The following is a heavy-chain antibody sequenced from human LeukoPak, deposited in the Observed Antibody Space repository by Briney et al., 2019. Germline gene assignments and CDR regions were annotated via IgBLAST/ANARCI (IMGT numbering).Heavy chain of an antibody. Sequence: GGSLRLSCAASGFTLSRYSMNWVRQAPGKGLEWVSSISSGSSYIYYAGSVKGRFTISRDNAKNSLYLQMNSLRAEDTAVYYCAKVPDYYGSGRYHWGQGTLVTVSS. CDR3: AKVPDYYGSGRYH. D-gene: IGHD3-10*01. CDR2: ISSGSSYI. V-gene: IGHV3-21*01. J-gene: IGHJ4*02. CDR1: GFTLSRYS.